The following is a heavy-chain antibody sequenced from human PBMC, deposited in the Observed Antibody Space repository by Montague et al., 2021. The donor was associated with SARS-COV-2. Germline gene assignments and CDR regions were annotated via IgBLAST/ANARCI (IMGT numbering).Heavy chain of an antibody. CDR2: IYTSRTT. Sequence: TLSLTCTVSGGSISSGSYYWSCLRQPAGRRLECIVRIYTSRTTYNTPSLNSRVTISVDTSKNQFSLKLSSVTAADTAVYYCARGIAATYYYYMDVWGKGTPVTVSS. CDR3: ARGIAATYYYYMDV. V-gene: IGHV4-61*02. CDR1: GGSISSGSYY. J-gene: IGHJ6*03. D-gene: IGHD6-13*01.